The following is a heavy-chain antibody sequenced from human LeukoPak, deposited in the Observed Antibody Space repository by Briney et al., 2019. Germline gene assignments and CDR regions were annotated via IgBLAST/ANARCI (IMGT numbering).Heavy chain of an antibody. J-gene: IGHJ3*02. V-gene: IGHV1-2*02. CDR2: INPNSGGT. CDR1: GYTFTGYY. Sequence: ASVKVSCKASGYTFTGYYMHWVRQAPGQGLEWMGWINPNSGGTNYAQKFQGRVTMTRNTSISTAYMELSSLRSEDTAVYYCATIPVGYCSSTSCSRSDAFDIWGQGTMVTVSS. D-gene: IGHD2-2*01. CDR3: ATIPVGYCSSTSCSRSDAFDI.